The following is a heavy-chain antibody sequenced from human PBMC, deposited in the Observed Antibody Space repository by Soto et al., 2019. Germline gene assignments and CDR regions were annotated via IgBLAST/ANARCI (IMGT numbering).Heavy chain of an antibody. V-gene: IGHV2-26*01. J-gene: IGHJ4*02. CDR2: IFSNDEK. CDR1: GFSLSNARMG. Sequence: QVTLKESGPVLVKPTETLTLTCTVSGFSLSNARMGVSWIRQPPGKALEWLAHIFSNDEKSYSTSLKSRLTISKDTSKSQVVLTMTNMDPVDTATYYCARIRIQLWLWGPFDYWGQGTLVTVSS. D-gene: IGHD5-18*01. CDR3: ARIRIQLWLWGPFDY.